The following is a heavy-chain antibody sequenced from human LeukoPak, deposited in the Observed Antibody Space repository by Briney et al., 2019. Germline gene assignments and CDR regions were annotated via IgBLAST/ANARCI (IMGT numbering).Heavy chain of an antibody. CDR2: IYYSGST. CDR1: GGSISSYY. D-gene: IGHD2-2*01. Sequence: SETLSLTCTVSGGSISSYYWSWIRQPPGKGLEWIGYIYYSGSTNYNPSLKSRVTISVDRSKNQFSLKLSSVTAADTAVYYCASGVPAAHDAFDIWGQGTMVTVSS. J-gene: IGHJ3*02. CDR3: ASGVPAAHDAFDI. V-gene: IGHV4-59*12.